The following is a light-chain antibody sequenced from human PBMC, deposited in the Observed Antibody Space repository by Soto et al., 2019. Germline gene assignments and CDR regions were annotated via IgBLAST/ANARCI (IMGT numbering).Light chain of an antibody. CDR1: SSNIGAGHA. J-gene: IGLJ7*01. CDR3: ATWDDSLNAAV. CDR2: GDT. Sequence: QSVLTQPPSVSGAPWQRVTISCTGSSSNIGAGHAVHWYRQFPGTPPKLLIYGDTHRPSGVPDRFSGSTSGTSASLAISGLQSDDEAHYYCATWDDSLNAAVFGGGTQLTVL. V-gene: IGLV1-40*01.